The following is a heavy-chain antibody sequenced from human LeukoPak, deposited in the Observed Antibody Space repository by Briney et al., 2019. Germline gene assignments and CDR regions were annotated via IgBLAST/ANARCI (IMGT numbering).Heavy chain of an antibody. V-gene: IGHV1-2*06. CDR1: GYTFTGYY. D-gene: IGHD3-9*01. J-gene: IGHJ5*02. Sequence: ASVKVSCKASGYTFTGYYMHWARQAPGQGLEWMGRINPNSGGTNYAQKFQGRVTMTRDTSISTAYMELSRLRSDDTAVYYCAREARYSRHNWFDPWGQGTLVTVSS. CDR2: INPNSGGT. CDR3: AREARYSRHNWFDP.